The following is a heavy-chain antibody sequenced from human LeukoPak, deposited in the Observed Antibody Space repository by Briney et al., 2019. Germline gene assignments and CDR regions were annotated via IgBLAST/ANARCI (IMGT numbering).Heavy chain of an antibody. J-gene: IGHJ4*02. D-gene: IGHD6-19*01. CDR2: IKPDGSEQ. V-gene: IGHV3-7*04. CDR3: VKATRLADG. CDR1: GFTFSKYW. Sequence: PGGSLRLSCAASGFTFSKYWMSWVRQAPGDGLEWLADIKPDGSEQSYVDPVKGRFTISRDNAKSSLYLQMDSLTAEDTAVYYCVKATRLADGWGQGALVSVSS.